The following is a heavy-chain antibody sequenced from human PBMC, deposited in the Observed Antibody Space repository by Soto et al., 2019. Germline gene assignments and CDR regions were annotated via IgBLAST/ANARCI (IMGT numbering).Heavy chain of an antibody. J-gene: IGHJ4*02. Sequence: ASVKVSCKASGGTFSSYAISWVRQAPGQGLEWMGGIIPIFGTANYAQKFQGRVTITADESTSTAYMELSSLRSEDTAVYYCAMVYGSGSYYNVIHFDYWGQGTLVTVSS. CDR1: GGTFSSYA. D-gene: IGHD3-10*01. CDR2: IIPIFGTA. V-gene: IGHV1-69*13. CDR3: AMVYGSGSYYNVIHFDY.